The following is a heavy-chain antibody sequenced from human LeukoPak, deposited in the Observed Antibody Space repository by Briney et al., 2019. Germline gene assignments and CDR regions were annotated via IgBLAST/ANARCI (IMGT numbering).Heavy chain of an antibody. J-gene: IGHJ3*02. Sequence: GGSLRLSCTASGFTFSSYSMNWVRQAPGKGLEWVSYSYSSSSSSSIYYADSVKGRFTISRDNAKNSLYLQMNSLRAEDTAVYYCARKGYYSQAFDMWGQGTMVTVSS. CDR3: ARKGYYSQAFDM. D-gene: IGHD3-22*01. CDR2: SSSSSSSI. V-gene: IGHV3-48*01. CDR1: GFTFSSYS.